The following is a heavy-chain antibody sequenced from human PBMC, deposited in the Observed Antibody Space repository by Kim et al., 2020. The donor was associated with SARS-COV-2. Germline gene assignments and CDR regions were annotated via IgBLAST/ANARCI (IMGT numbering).Heavy chain of an antibody. CDR3: ARRSGMAADFDY. Sequence: SETLSLTCTVSGGSISSSSYYWGWIRQPPGKELEWIGSIYYSGSTYYNPSLKSRVTISVDTSKNQFSLKLSSVTAADTAVYYCARRSGMAADFDYWGQGTLVTVSS. CDR2: IYYSGST. D-gene: IGHD6-25*01. J-gene: IGHJ4*02. CDR1: GGSISSSSYY. V-gene: IGHV4-39*01.